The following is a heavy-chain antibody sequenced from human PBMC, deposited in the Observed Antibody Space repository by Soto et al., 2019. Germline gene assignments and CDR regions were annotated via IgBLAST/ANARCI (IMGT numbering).Heavy chain of an antibody. CDR1: GGSISSYY. CDR2: IYYSGST. D-gene: IGHD6-6*01. V-gene: IGHV4-59*01. CDR3: ARSIARSGMDV. Sequence: QVQLQESGPGLVKPSETLSLTCTVSGGSISSYYWSWIRQPPGKGLEWIGCIYYSGSTNYNPSLKSRVTISVDTSKNQFSLKLSSVTAADTAVYYCARSIARSGMDVWGQGTTVTVSS. J-gene: IGHJ6*02.